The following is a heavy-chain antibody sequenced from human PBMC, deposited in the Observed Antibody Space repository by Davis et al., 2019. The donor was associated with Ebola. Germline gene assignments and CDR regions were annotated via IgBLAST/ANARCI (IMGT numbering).Heavy chain of an antibody. CDR2: INAGNGNT. CDR1: GYTFTSYA. J-gene: IGHJ6*04. CDR3: ARKYGPYYYYYGMDV. D-gene: IGHD3-16*01. Sequence: ASVKVSCKASGYTFTSYAMHWVRQAPGQRLEWMGWINAGNGNTKYSQKFQGRVTMTRNTSISTAYMELSSLRSEDTAVYYCARKYGPYYYYYGMDVWGKGTTVSVSS. V-gene: IGHV1-3*01.